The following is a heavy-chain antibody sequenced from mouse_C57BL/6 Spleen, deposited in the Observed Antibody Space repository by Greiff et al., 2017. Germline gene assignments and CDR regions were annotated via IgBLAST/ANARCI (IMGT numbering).Heavy chain of an antibody. CDR2: ISSGGSYT. CDR1: GFTFSSYG. V-gene: IGHV5-6*01. Sequence: EVMLVESGGDLVKPGGSLKLSCAASGFTFSSYGMSWVRQTPDNRLEWVATISSGGSYTYYPDSVKGRFTISRDNAKNTLYLQMSSLKSEDTAMYYCARHVTTVVDRWSWFAYWGQGTLVTVSA. J-gene: IGHJ3*01. D-gene: IGHD1-1*01. CDR3: ARHVTTVVDRWSWFAY.